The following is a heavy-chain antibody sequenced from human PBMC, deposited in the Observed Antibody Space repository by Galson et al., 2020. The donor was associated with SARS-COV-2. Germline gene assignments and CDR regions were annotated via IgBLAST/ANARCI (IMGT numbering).Heavy chain of an antibody. D-gene: IGHD3-22*01. J-gene: IGHJ5*02. CDR2: IYHSGST. Sequence: SEPLSITCTVSGYSISSGYYWGWIRQPPGKGLEWIGSIYHSGSTSYNPSLKSRVTISVDTSKNQFSLKLSSVTAADTAVYYCAREDNYYDSSGYLRRGWFDPWGQGTMVTVSS. V-gene: IGHV4-38-2*02. CDR1: GYSISSGYY. CDR3: AREDNYYDSSGYLRRGWFDP.